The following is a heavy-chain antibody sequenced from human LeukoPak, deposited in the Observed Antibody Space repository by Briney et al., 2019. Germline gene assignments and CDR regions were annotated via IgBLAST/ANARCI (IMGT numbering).Heavy chain of an antibody. J-gene: IGHJ3*02. CDR3: ARDLAQHYDSSGYYPDAFHI. CDR1: GFTFSDYY. Sequence: GGSLRLSCAASGFTFSDYYMSWIRQAPGKGLEWVSYISSSGSTIYYADSVKGRFTISRDNAKNSLYLQMNSLRADDTAVYYCARDLAQHYDSSGYYPDAFHIWGQGTLVTVSS. V-gene: IGHV3-11*01. CDR2: ISSSGSTI. D-gene: IGHD3-22*01.